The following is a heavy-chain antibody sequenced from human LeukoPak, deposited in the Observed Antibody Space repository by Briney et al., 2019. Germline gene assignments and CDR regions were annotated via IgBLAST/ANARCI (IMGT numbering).Heavy chain of an antibody. CDR3: ARLKRSSWAGGMDFQH. CDR2: ISESGSAI. V-gene: IGHV3-48*03. CDR1: GFTFSSYE. J-gene: IGHJ1*01. Sequence: SGGSLRLSCAASGFTFSSYEMNWVRLAPGKGLEWVSYISESGSAIYYADSVKGRFTISRDNAKNSLYLQMNSLRAGDTAVYYCARLKRSSWAGGMDFQHWGQGTLVTVSS. D-gene: IGHD6-13*01.